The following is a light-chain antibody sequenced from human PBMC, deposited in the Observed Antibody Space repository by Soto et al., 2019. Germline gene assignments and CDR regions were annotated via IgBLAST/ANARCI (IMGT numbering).Light chain of an antibody. Sequence: EIILTHAPFTLSVSPLERATLSFMASQTVGSTLAWYQQKPGQAPRLLIYGASTRATGVPARFSGSGSGTEFTLTISSLQSEDFAVYYCQKFNKWPWTFGQGTKVDIK. V-gene: IGKV3-15*01. CDR2: GAS. CDR3: QKFNKWPWT. J-gene: IGKJ1*01. CDR1: QTVGST.